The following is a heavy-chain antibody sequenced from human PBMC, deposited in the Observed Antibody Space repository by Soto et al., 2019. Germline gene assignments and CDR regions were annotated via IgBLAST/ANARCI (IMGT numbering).Heavy chain of an antibody. CDR1: GGSVSSGSYY. CDR3: ARGVPYSYGYVSLFDP. J-gene: IGHJ5*02. CDR2: IYYSGST. D-gene: IGHD5-18*01. Sequence: PSDTLSLTCNVSGGSVSSGSYYWSWIRQPPGKGLEWIGYIYYSGSTNYNPSLKSRVTISVDTSKNQFSLKLSSVTAADTAVYYCARGVPYSYGYVSLFDPWGQGTLVTVSS. V-gene: IGHV4-61*01.